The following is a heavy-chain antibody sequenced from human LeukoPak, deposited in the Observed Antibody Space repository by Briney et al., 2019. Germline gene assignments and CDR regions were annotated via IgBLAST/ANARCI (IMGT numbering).Heavy chain of an antibody. CDR1: GFTFSSYG. J-gene: IGHJ6*03. Sequence: GGSLRLSCAASGFTFSSYGMHWVRQAPGKGLEWVAFIRYDGSNKYYADSVKGRFTISRDNSKNTLYLQMNSLRAEDTAVYYCAKDGSTVTTDYYYMDVWGKGTTVTVSS. CDR3: AKDGSTVTTDYYYMDV. D-gene: IGHD4-11*01. V-gene: IGHV3-30*02. CDR2: IRYDGSNK.